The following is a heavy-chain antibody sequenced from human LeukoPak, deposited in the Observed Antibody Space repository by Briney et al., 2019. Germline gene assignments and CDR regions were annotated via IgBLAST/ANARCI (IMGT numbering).Heavy chain of an antibody. Sequence: PGGSLRLSCAASGFTFSSHAMSWVRQAPGKGLEWVAVISYDGSNKYYADSVKGRFTISRDNSKNTLYLQMNSLRAEDTAVYYCAKDMGDYGSGSYFDYWGQGTLVTVSS. CDR1: GFTFSSHA. V-gene: IGHV3-30*18. CDR2: ISYDGSNK. J-gene: IGHJ4*02. D-gene: IGHD3-10*01. CDR3: AKDMGDYGSGSYFDY.